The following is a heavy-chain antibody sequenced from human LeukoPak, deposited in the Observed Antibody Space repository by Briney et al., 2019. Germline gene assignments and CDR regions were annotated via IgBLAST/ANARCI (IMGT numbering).Heavy chain of an antibody. D-gene: IGHD3-22*01. CDR3: ARATLITMIVVVTGGFDY. J-gene: IGHJ4*02. CDR2: INPSGGST. V-gene: IGHV1-46*01. Sequence: ASVKVSCKASGYTFTSYYMHWVRQAPGQGLEWMGIINPSGGSTSYAQKFQGRVTMTRDTSTSTVYMELSSLRSEDTAVYYCARATLITMIVVVTGGFDYWGQGTLVTVPS. CDR1: GYTFTSYY.